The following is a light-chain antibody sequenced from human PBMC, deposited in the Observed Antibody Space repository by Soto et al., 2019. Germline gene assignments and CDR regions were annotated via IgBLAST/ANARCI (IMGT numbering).Light chain of an antibody. V-gene: IGKV3-15*01. CDR2: DAS. CDR3: QQYGDRPRT. CDR1: QSICSA. Sequence: EVVLTQSPATLSVSPGDRATLSCRASQSICSAVAWYHQRSGQAPRLLIFDASIRVPTTPARCSGSVSGTEFTLNISSLESDDFAVYCCQQYGDRPRTFGQGTKVEIK. J-gene: IGKJ1*01.